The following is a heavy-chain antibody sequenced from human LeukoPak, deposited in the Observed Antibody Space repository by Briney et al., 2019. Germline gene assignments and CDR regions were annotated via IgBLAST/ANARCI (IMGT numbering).Heavy chain of an antibody. J-gene: IGHJ4*02. D-gene: IGHD2-2*01. CDR3: ARAGSKRYCSSTSCSRGMNYFDY. CDR2: INHSGST. V-gene: IGHV4-34*01. CDR1: GGSFSGYY. Sequence: PSETLSLTCAVYGGSFSGYYWSWIRQPPGKGLEWIGEINHSGSTNYNPSLKSRVTISVDTSKNQFSLKLSSVTAADTAVYYCARAGSKRYCSSTSCSRGMNYFDYWGQGTLVTVSS.